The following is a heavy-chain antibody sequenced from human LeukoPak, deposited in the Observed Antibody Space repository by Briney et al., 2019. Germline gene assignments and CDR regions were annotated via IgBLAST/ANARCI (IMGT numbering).Heavy chain of an antibody. D-gene: IGHD1-26*01. J-gene: IGHJ5*02. CDR3: ARLFSGSYAT. Sequence: SETLSLTCTVSGGSISSYYWSWIRQPPGKGLEWLGYIYYSGSTKYNPSLKSRVTISVDTSKNQFSLKLSSVTAADTAVYYCARLFSGSYATWGQGTLVTVSS. CDR2: IYYSGST. V-gene: IGHV4-59*08. CDR1: GGSISSYY.